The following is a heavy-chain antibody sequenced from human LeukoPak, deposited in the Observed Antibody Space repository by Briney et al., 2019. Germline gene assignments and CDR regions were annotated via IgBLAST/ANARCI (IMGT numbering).Heavy chain of an antibody. CDR1: GGSFSNYY. J-gene: IGHJ6*03. CDR3: ARRWNYGRNYYIDV. V-gene: IGHV4-34*01. D-gene: IGHD1-7*01. Sequence: PSETLSLTCAVYGGSFSNYYWSWIRQHPGKGLEWIGEINDSGRTNYNLSLMSRVTVSVDTSKNQFSLRLTSVTATDTAVYYCARRWNYGRNYYIDVWGNGATVSISS. CDR2: INDSGRT.